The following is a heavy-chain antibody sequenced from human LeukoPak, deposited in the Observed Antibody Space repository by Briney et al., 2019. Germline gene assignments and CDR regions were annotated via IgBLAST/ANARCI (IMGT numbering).Heavy chain of an antibody. D-gene: IGHD2-2*01. Sequence: SETLSLTCTVSGGSISSYYWSWIRQPPGKGLEWIGYIYYSGSTNYNPSLKSRVTISVDTSKNQFSLKLSSVIAADTAVYYCARTTEGYCSSASCFGFSYSYYMDVWGKGTTVTVSS. J-gene: IGHJ6*03. CDR1: GGSISSYY. CDR2: IYYSGST. CDR3: ARTTEGYCSSASCFGFSYSYYMDV. V-gene: IGHV4-59*01.